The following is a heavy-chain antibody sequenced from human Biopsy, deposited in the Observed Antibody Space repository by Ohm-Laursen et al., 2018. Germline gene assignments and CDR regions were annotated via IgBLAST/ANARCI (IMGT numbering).Heavy chain of an antibody. CDR1: GGSISNNNYY. D-gene: IGHD3-22*01. CDR3: ARDYDTSGYYFVS. Sequence: SDTLSPTWTVSGGSISNNNYYWGWIRQPPAKGLEWIGTIFYRGSTHYKPSLKSRVNISVDTSKNQFSLKLNFVSAADTAVYYCARDYDTSGYYFVSWGQGTLVTASS. CDR2: IFYRGST. V-gene: IGHV4-39*01. J-gene: IGHJ4*02.